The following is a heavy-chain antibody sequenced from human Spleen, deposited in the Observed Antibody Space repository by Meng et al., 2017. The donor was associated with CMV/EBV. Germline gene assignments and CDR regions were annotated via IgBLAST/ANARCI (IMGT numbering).Heavy chain of an antibody. D-gene: IGHD7-27*01. V-gene: IGHV3-23*01. Sequence: GESLKISCSASGFTFRSYAMSWVRKAPGKGLEWVSAISGSGGSTFYADSVKGRFTNSRDNSKNTLYLQMNSLRAEDTAVYYCAKTWGYYYYGMDVWGQGTTVTVSS. CDR2: ISGSGGST. CDR3: AKTWGYYYYGMDV. CDR1: GFTFRSYA. J-gene: IGHJ6*02.